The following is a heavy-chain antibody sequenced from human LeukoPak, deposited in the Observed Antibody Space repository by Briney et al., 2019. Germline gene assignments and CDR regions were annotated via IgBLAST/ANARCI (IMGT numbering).Heavy chain of an antibody. D-gene: IGHD6-13*01. CDR1: GFTFSSYG. Sequence: GGSLRLSCAASGFTFSSYGMHWVRQAPGKGLEWVAVISYDGSNKYYADSVKGRFTISRDNSKNTLYLQMNSLRAEDTAVYYCAKDGRGGRIAAAGYFDYWGQGTLVTVSS. CDR2: ISYDGSNK. J-gene: IGHJ4*02. V-gene: IGHV3-30*18. CDR3: AKDGRGGRIAAAGYFDY.